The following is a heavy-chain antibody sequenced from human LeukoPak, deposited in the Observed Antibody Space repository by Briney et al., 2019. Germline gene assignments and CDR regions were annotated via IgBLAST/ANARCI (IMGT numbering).Heavy chain of an antibody. Sequence: GESLRLSCAAFGFTFSSYGMYWVRQAPGKGLDWVAVIWYDGSHKSYANSVKGRFTISRDNPKNILYLQMNSLRADDTAVYYCARDRGYSSSWSFGKHYYMDVWGKGTTVTVSS. CDR1: GFTFSSYG. J-gene: IGHJ6*03. CDR2: IWYDGSHK. CDR3: ARDRGYSSSWSFGKHYYMDV. V-gene: IGHV3-33*07. D-gene: IGHD6-13*01.